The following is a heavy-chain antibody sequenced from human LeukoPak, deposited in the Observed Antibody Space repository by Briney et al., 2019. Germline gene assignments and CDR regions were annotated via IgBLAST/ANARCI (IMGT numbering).Heavy chain of an antibody. J-gene: IGHJ4*02. CDR1: GYSFTSHW. Sequence: GESLKISCKGSGYSFTSHWIGWVRQVPGKGLERMGIIYPGDSDTRYSPSFQGQVTVSADKSISTAYLQWNTLEASDTAMYYCARRQYSGYDFDFWGQGTLVTVSS. CDR3: ARRQYSGYDFDF. CDR2: IYPGDSDT. D-gene: IGHD5-12*01. V-gene: IGHV5-51*01.